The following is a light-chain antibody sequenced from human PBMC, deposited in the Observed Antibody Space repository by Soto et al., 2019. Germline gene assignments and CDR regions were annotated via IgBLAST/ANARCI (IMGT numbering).Light chain of an antibody. CDR1: QSVSSH. J-gene: IGKJ1*01. CDR2: DAP. CDR3: QQRSNWPRT. V-gene: IGKV3-11*01. Sequence: EIVLTQSPATLSLSPGERATLSCRASQSVSSHLAWYQQKPGQAPRLLIYDAPNRATGIPARFSGSGSGTDFTLTISSLEPEDFAVYYCQQRSNWPRTFGQGTKVEIK.